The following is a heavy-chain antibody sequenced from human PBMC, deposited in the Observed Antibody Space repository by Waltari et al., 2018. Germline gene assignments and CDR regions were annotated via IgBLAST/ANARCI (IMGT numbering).Heavy chain of an antibody. J-gene: IGHJ1*01. V-gene: IGHV3-66*02. Sequence: EVFLQQFGGGLVQLGGSLKLSCVVSGANIDSNYLNWLRQAPGKGLEWISVIFADGTTHYSDSVRGRFVISRDKSENTLYLQMNIVRPDDSSVYYCSRGGHPNSWGQGTLVTVSS. D-gene: IGHD2-15*01. CDR2: IFADGTT. CDR1: GANIDSNY. CDR3: SRGGHPNS.